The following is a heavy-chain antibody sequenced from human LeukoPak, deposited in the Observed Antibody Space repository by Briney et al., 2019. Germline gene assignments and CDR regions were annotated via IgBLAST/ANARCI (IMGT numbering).Heavy chain of an antibody. D-gene: IGHD3-10*01. CDR2: IGGSSGKI. CDR1: GFTFSSYA. Sequence: QPGGSLRLSSAASGFTFSSYAMTWVRQAPGKGLEWVSGIGGSSGKIFYADSVKGRFTISRDNSKNTLYLQMNTLRAEDTAIYFCAKQPYQYVSGSPSWLDPWGQGTLVTVSS. CDR3: AKQPYQYVSGSPSWLDP. J-gene: IGHJ5*02. V-gene: IGHV3-23*01.